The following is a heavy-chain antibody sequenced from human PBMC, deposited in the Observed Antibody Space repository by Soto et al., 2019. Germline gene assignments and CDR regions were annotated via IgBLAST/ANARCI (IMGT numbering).Heavy chain of an antibody. J-gene: IGHJ4*02. D-gene: IGHD1-7*01. V-gene: IGHV3-33*01. CDR1: GFTFSSYG. Sequence: GGSLRLSCAASGFTFSSYGMHWVRQAPGKGLEWVAVIWYDGSNRYYADSVKGRFTISRDNSENTLYLQMSSLRDEDTAVYHCARWNCDYWGQGTLVTVSS. CDR3: ARWNCDY. CDR2: IWYDGSNR.